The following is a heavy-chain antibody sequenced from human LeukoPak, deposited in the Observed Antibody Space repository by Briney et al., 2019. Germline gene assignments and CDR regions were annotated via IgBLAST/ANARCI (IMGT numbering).Heavy chain of an antibody. CDR1: GFTFDDYA. CDR2: ISWNSGSI. D-gene: IGHD1-26*01. V-gene: IGHV3-9*01. Sequence: PGGSLRLSCAASGFTFDDYAMNWVRQAPGKGLEWVSGISWNSGSIGYADSVKGRFTISRDNAKNSLYLQMNSLRAEDTALYYCAKALDSGSYLDLSAVWGQGTTVTVSS. J-gene: IGHJ6*02. CDR3: AKALDSGSYLDLSAV.